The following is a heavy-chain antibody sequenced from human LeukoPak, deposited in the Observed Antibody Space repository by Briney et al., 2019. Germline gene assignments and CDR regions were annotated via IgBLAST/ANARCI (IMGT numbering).Heavy chain of an antibody. J-gene: IGHJ6*02. CDR2: INHSGST. CDR3: ARAIAVAGHQPTPTTYGMDA. V-gene: IGHV4-34*01. D-gene: IGHD6-19*01. Sequence: TSETLSLTCAVYGGSFSGYYWSWIRQPPGKGLEWIGEINHSGSTNYNPSLKSRVTISVDTSKNQFSLKLSSVTAADTAVYYCARAIAVAGHQPTPTTYGMDAWGQGTTVTVSS. CDR1: GGSFSGYY.